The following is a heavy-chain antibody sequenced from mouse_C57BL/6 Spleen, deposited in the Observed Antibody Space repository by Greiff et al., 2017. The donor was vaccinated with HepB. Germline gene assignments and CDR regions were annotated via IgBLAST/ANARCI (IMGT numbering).Heavy chain of an antibody. CDR1: GFTFSDYG. D-gene: IGHD2-1*01. V-gene: IGHV5-17*01. J-gene: IGHJ4*01. CDR2: ISSGSSTI. Sequence: VQLKQSGGGLVKPGGSLKLSCAASGFTFSDYGMHWVRQAPEKGLEWVAYISSGSSTIYYADTVKGRFTISRDNAKNTLFLQMTSLRSEDTAMYYCAIIYYGKDYAMDYWGQGTSVTVSS. CDR3: AIIYYGKDYAMDY.